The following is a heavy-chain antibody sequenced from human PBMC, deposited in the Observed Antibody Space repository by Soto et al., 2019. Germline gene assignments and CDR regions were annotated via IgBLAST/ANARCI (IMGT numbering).Heavy chain of an antibody. V-gene: IGHV3-33*01. CDR3: AAATTWNFHFHY. CDR1: GFTISTHG. D-gene: IGHD1-7*01. Sequence: QVQLVESGGGVVQPGTSLRLSCAASGFTISTHGMHWVRQAPGKGLEWVANIWYDGSNRFYADSVKGRFTISKDNSTNTLYLQMSSLRAEDTAVYYCAAATTWNFHFHYWGQGTQVTVSS. J-gene: IGHJ4*02. CDR2: IWYDGSNR.